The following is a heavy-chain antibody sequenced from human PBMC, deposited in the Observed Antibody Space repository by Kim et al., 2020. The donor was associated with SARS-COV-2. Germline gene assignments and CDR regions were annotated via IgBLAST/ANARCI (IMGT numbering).Heavy chain of an antibody. CDR1: GYTLTELS. V-gene: IGHV1-24*01. J-gene: IGHJ4*02. Sequence: ASVKVSCKVSGYTLTELSMHWVRQAPGKGLEWMGGFDPEDGETIYAQKFQGRVTMTEDTSTDTAYMELSSLRSEDTAVYYCATAPRAWSSSSPSAFDYWGQGTLVTVSS. CDR2: FDPEDGET. D-gene: IGHD6-6*01. CDR3: ATAPRAWSSSSPSAFDY.